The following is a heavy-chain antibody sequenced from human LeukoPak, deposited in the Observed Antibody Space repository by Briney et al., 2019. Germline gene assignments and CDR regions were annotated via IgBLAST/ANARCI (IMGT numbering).Heavy chain of an antibody. CDR1: GYTFTAYA. V-gene: IGHV7-4-1*02. CDR2: INTNTGKP. D-gene: IGHD3-22*01. J-gene: IGHJ2*01. CDR3: ATGSYYYDNSGYYWYFDL. Sequence: GASVKVSCKASGYTFTAYAMNWVRQAPGQGLEWMGWINTNTGKPTYAQGFAGRFVFSLDTSVGTAYLQISSLKADDTAVYYCATGSYYYDNSGYYWYFDLWGRGTLVTVSS.